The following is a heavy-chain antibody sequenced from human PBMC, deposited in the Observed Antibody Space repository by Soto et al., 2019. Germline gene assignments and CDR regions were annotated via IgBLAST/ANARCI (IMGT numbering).Heavy chain of an antibody. CDR1: GFSFSGYT. Sequence: DVQLVESGGGLVKPGGSLRLSCAVSGFSFSGYTMNCVRQTPGTGLEWVASISSTGASIESADSLGGRFTVSRDNAKSSLFLQMNNLRAEDTAVYFCARDAGFYVDDGEKHYYGMDVWGQGTTVIVSS. CDR2: ISSTGASI. J-gene: IGHJ6*02. D-gene: IGHD3-10*01. V-gene: IGHV3-21*01. CDR3: ARDAGFYVDDGEKHYYGMDV.